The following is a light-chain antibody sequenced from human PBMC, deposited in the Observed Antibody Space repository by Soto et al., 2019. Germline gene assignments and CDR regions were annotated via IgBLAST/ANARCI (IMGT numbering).Light chain of an antibody. CDR2: DAS. Sequence: AIQLTQSPSSLAVSTGDRVTITCRASQGIASGLAWYQQKPGKAPKLLIQDASSLESGVPSRFSGSGSGTDFTLTISSLQPEDFATYHCQQVNSYPFTFGGGTKLEI. CDR1: QGIASG. CDR3: QQVNSYPFT. J-gene: IGKJ2*01. V-gene: IGKV1-13*02.